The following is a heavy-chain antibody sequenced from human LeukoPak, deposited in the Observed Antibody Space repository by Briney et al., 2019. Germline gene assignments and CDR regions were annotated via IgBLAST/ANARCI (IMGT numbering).Heavy chain of an antibody. V-gene: IGHV3-7*03. CDR1: GFTFSGFW. J-gene: IGHJ3*01. CDR3: ARSSYSSSSSV. D-gene: IGHD6-6*01. Sequence: GGSLRLSCAVSGFTFSGFWMSWSRQAPGKGLEWVASINSDGSEGYYADVVKGRFTISRDNAKNSLYLQINSLRAEDTAVYYCARSSYSSSSSVWGKGTMVTVSS. CDR2: INSDGSEG.